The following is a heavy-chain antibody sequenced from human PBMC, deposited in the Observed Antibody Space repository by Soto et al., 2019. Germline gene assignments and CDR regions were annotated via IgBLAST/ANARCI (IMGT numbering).Heavy chain of an antibody. V-gene: IGHV4-59*08. CDR2: IYYSGST. CDR1: GGSISSYY. D-gene: IGHD3-3*01. J-gene: IGHJ6*03. CDR3: ARPAYYVFGRGPPAYYSYYMDA. Sequence: SETLSLTCTVSGGSISSYYWSWIRQPPGKGLEWIGYIYYSGSTNYNPSLKSRVTISVDTSKNQFSLKLSSVTAADTAVYYCARPAYYVFGRGPPAYYSYYMDAGGKGTPVPVPS.